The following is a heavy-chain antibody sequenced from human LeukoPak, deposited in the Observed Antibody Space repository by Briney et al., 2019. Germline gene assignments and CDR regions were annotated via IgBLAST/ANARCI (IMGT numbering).Heavy chain of an antibody. D-gene: IGHD3-10*01. J-gene: IGHJ4*02. CDR3: ARDASGEPFDY. CDR2: ISSGGSYI. Sequence: GGSLRLSCAASGTTFGTYSMNWVRQAPGKGLEWVSSISSGGSYIYYADSVKGRFTISRDNAKNSLFLQMNSLRAEDTAVYYCARDASGEPFDYWGQGTLVTVSS. CDR1: GTTFGTYS. V-gene: IGHV3-21*01.